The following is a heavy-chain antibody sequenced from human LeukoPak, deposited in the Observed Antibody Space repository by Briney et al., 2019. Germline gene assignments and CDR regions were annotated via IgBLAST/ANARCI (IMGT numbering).Heavy chain of an antibody. Sequence: GGSLRLSCAASGFTFSSYGMHWVRQAPGKGLEGVAVISYDGSNKYYADSVKGRFTISRDNSKNTLYLQMNSLRAEDTAVYYCAKDRVTAMVIDYWGQGTLVTVSS. V-gene: IGHV3-30*18. CDR1: GFTFSSYG. D-gene: IGHD5-18*01. CDR3: AKDRVTAMVIDY. CDR2: ISYDGSNK. J-gene: IGHJ4*02.